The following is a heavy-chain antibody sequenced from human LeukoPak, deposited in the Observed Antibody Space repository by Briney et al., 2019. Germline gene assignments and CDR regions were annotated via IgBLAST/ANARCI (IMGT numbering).Heavy chain of an antibody. CDR2: ISTSSEFT. J-gene: IGHJ4*02. CDR1: TFTFSTYW. V-gene: IGHV3-21*01. CDR3: ARDGSSSWYYY. D-gene: IGHD6-13*01. Sequence: GGSLRLSCSASTFTFSTYWMHWVRQAPGRGLEWVSCISTSSEFTYYADSVKGRFTISRDNAKNSVYLQMNSLRAEDTAVYYCARDGSSSWYYYWGQGTLVTVSS.